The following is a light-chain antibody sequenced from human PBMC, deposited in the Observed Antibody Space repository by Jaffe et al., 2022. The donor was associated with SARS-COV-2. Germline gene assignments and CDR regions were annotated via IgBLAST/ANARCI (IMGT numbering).Light chain of an antibody. V-gene: IGKV3-20*01. CDR3: QQYGSSPWT. CDR2: GAS. Sequence: EIVLTQSPGTLSLSPGERATLSCRASQSVSSSYLAWYQQKPGRAPRLLIYGASSRTTGIPDRISGSGSGTDFTLTINRLEPEDFAVYFCQQYGSSPWTFGQGTKVEV. CDR1: QSVSSSY. J-gene: IGKJ1*01.